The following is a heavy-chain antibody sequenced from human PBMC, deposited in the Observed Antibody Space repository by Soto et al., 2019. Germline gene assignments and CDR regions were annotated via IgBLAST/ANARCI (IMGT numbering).Heavy chain of an antibody. CDR2: IYYSGGT. J-gene: IGHJ4*02. V-gene: IGHV4-61*01. CDR3: ARRWGRTFDY. CDR1: DGSVNIPNYY. Sequence: SETLSLTCTVSDGSVNIPNYYWSWVRQPPGKGLEWIGYIYYSGGTKYNPSLKSRVTISVDTSKNQFSLKLSSVTAADTAVYYCARRWGRTFDYWGQGTLVTVSS. D-gene: IGHD7-27*01.